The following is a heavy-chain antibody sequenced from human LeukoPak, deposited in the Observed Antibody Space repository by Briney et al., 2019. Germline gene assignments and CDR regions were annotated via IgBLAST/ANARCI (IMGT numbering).Heavy chain of an antibody. V-gene: IGHV4-4*07. CDR3: ARSLGYCSGGSCYSTGNWFDP. J-gene: IGHJ5*02. Sequence: SETLSLTCTVSGGSISSYYWSWIRQPAGKGLEWIGRVYTSGSTNYNPSLKSRVTMSVDTSKNQFSLKMSSVTAADTAVYYCARSLGYCSGGSCYSTGNWFDPWGQGNLVTVSS. CDR1: GGSISSYY. D-gene: IGHD2-15*01. CDR2: VYTSGST.